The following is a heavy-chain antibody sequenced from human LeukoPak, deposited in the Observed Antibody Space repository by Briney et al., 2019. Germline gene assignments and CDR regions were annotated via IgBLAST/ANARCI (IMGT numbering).Heavy chain of an antibody. CDR2: IRQDGSVK. J-gene: IGHJ5*02. Sequence: GGSLRLSCAASGFTFSGHWMTWVRQAPGKGLQWLASIRQDGSVKYYVDSVQGRFIISRDNAMNSLYLQMNSLRAEDTAVYYCAWWSHDSFGYYWISSWGQGTLVTVSS. CDR1: GFTFSGHW. V-gene: IGHV3-7*01. D-gene: IGHD3-22*01. CDR3: AWWSHDSFGYYWISS.